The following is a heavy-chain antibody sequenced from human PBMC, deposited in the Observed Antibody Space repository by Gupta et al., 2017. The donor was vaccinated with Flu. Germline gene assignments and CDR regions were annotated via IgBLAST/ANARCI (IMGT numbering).Heavy chain of an antibody. D-gene: IGHD2-15*01. J-gene: IGHJ4*02. CDR1: G. V-gene: IGHV3-30*18. CDR3: AKDKTIVGDGGNFDS. CDR2: ISNDGSKA. Sequence: GMHAVRKATGGGVEGVAVISNDGSKAYDLDSVKGRVTIARDNSKNTVYLQMDSLRPEDTAMYYCAKDKTIVGDGGNFDSWGLGSLVSVSS.